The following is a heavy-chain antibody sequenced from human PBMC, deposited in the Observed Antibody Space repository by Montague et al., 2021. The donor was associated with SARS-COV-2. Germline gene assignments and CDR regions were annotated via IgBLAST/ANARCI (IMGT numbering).Heavy chain of an antibody. CDR2: IYNSGTT. CDR1: GDSTSCPNCY. V-gene: IGHV4-39*01. CDR3: ARHRNYGDHSLDNWFHP. Sequence: SETLSLTCTVSGDSTSCPNCYWGWIRQAPGKGLDWIGTIYNSGTTYYNPSLKSRLTISVATSKNQFSLKLTSVTAADTAVYYCARHRNYGDHSLDNWFHPWGQGTPVTVSS. D-gene: IGHD4-17*01. J-gene: IGHJ5*02.